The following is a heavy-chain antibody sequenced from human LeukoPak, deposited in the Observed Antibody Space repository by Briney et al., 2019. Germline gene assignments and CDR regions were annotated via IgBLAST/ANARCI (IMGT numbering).Heavy chain of an antibody. Sequence: PGGSLRLSCAASGFTFSSYGMHWVRQAPGKGLEWVAVIWYDGSNKYYADSVKGRFTISRDNSKNTLYLQMNSLRAEDTAVYYCARGLSGSGRFFDYWGQGTLVTVSS. D-gene: IGHD6-19*01. CDR2: IWYDGSNK. CDR1: GFTFSSYG. CDR3: ARGLSGSGRFFDY. V-gene: IGHV3-33*01. J-gene: IGHJ4*02.